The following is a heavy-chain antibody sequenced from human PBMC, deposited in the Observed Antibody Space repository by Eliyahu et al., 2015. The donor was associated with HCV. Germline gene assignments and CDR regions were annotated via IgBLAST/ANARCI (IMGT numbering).Heavy chain of an antibody. CDR1: GYXFXRNG. V-gene: IGHV1-18*01. D-gene: IGHD4-23*01. CDR3: ARDIRNYGGNFFDY. J-gene: IGHJ4*02. Sequence: QVQLVQSXAEVKKPGAXVKXXXKASGYXFXRNGLSWVRQAPGQGLEWMGWISTYNGNTNYAQKVQGRVTMTTDTSTSTAYMELRSLRSDDTAVYYCARDIRNYGGNFFDYWGQGTLVTVSS. CDR2: ISTYNGNT.